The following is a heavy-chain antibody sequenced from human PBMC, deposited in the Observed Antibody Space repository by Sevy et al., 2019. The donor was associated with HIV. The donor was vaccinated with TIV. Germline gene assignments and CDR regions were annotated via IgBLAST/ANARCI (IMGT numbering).Heavy chain of an antibody. D-gene: IGHD4-17*01. CDR2: IYHSGST. Sequence: LSPTCAVSGGSISSSNWWSWVRQPPGKGLEWIGEIYHSGSTNYNPSLKSRVTISVDKSKNQFSLKLSSVTAADTAVYYCARGRYGDRPNYFDYWGQGTLVTVSS. V-gene: IGHV4-4*02. J-gene: IGHJ4*02. CDR1: GGSISSSNW. CDR3: ARGRYGDRPNYFDY.